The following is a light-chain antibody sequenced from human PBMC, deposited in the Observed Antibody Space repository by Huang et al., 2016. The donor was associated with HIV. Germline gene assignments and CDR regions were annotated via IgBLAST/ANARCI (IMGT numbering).Light chain of an antibody. CDR1: QSLAHRDGTHY. V-gene: IGKV2-30*02. J-gene: IGKJ4*01. Sequence: DVVMTQSPLSLPVTPGQPASISCRSSQSLAHRDGTHYVSWYQQRPGQAPRRLIYKVANRDAGVPDRFSGGGSGTDFTPQISRVEAEDIGVYYCLQGTHWPLTFGGGTKVEIK. CDR2: KVA. CDR3: LQGTHWPLT.